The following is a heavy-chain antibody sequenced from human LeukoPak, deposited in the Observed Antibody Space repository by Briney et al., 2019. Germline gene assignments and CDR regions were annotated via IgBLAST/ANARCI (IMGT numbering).Heavy chain of an antibody. CDR3: AKGRDNYGIKAYADF. CDR1: GCTFSNYA. Sequence: GGSLTLSCAASGCTFSNYAMSWVRQAPGKGLEWVAAINDSGGTTYYADSAKGRFTISRDNYKNTMYLQINRQRAEDTAVYYCAKGRDNYGIKAYADFWGQGTLVTVSS. J-gene: IGHJ4*02. CDR2: INDSGGTT. V-gene: IGHV3-23*01. D-gene: IGHD5-18*01.